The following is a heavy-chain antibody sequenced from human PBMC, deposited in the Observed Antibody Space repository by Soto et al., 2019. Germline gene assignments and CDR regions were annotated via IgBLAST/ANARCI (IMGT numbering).Heavy chain of an antibody. CDR3: ARRGRVVPAVDY. Sequence: GGSLRLSCAASGFTFSNAWMSWVRQAPGKGLEWVGRIKSKTDGGTTDYAAPVKGRFTISRDDSKNTLYLQMNSLKTEDTAVYYCARRGRVVPAVDYWGQGILVTVSS. D-gene: IGHD2-2*01. CDR2: IKSKTDGGTT. CDR1: GFTFSNAW. J-gene: IGHJ4*02. V-gene: IGHV3-15*01.